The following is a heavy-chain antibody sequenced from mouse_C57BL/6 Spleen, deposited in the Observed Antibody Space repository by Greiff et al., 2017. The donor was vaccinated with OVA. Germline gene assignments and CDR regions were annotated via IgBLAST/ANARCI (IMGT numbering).Heavy chain of an antibody. CDR1: VFTFSDYG. V-gene: IGHV5-17*01. CDR2: ISSGSSTI. J-gene: IGHJ2*01. CDR3: ARVGFDY. Sequence: EVKLVESGGGLVKPGGSLKLSCAASVFTFSDYGMHWVRQAPEKGLEWVAYISSGSSTIYYADTVKGRFTISRDNAKNTLFLQMTSLRSEDTAMYYCARVGFDYWGQGTTLTVSS.